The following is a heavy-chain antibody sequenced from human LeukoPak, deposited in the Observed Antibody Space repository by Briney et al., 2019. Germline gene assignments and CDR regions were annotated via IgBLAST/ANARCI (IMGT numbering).Heavy chain of an antibody. V-gene: IGHV3-23*01. CDR1: GFTFSSYA. Sequence: GGSLRLSCAASGFTFSSYAMSWVRQAPGKGLEWVSAISGSGGSTYYADSVKGRFTISRDNSKNTLYLQMNSLRAEDTAVYYCAKRLANYYDSSGYLYWGQGTLVTVSS. CDR3: AKRLANYYDSSGYLY. J-gene: IGHJ4*02. CDR2: ISGSGGST. D-gene: IGHD3-22*01.